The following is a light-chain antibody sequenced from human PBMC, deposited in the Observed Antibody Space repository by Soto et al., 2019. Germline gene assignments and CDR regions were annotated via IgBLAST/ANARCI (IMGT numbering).Light chain of an antibody. CDR1: QSVSSN. CDR3: QHYYNWPPLT. Sequence: EIVMTQSPATLSVSPGERATLSCRASQSVSSNLAWYQQKPGQAPRLLIYGASTRATGIPARFSGSGSETEFTLTISSLQSEDFAVYSCQHYYNWPPLTFGGGNKVEIK. CDR2: GAS. J-gene: IGKJ4*01. V-gene: IGKV3-15*01.